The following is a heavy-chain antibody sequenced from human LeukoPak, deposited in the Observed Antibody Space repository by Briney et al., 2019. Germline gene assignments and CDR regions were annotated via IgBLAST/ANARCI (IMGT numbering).Heavy chain of an antibody. J-gene: IGHJ4*02. D-gene: IGHD6-19*01. Sequence: ASVKVSCKASGYTFTSFDINWVRQATGQGLEWMGWMNPNSGNTGYAQKFQGRVTMTRNTSISTAYMELSSLRSEDTAVYYCARGLLGVGSGWQGGDYWGQGTLVTVSS. CDR3: ARGLLGVGSGWQGGDY. V-gene: IGHV1-8*01. CDR1: GYTFTSFD. CDR2: MNPNSGNT.